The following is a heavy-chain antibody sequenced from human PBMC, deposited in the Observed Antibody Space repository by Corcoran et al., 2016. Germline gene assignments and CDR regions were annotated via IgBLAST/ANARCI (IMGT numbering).Heavy chain of an antibody. CDR2: IYYSGST. V-gene: IGHV4-39*07. CDR1: GGSISSSSYY. CDR3: ARSAGPGYYYDGSGEYTPGWFDP. D-gene: IGHD3-22*01. J-gene: IGHJ5*02. Sequence: QLQLQESGPGLVKPSETLSLTCTVSGGSISSSSYYWGWIRQPPGKGLEWIGSIYYSGSTYYNPSLKSRVTISVDTSKNQFSLKLSSVTAADTAVYYCARSAGPGYYYDGSGEYTPGWFDPWGQGTLVTVSS.